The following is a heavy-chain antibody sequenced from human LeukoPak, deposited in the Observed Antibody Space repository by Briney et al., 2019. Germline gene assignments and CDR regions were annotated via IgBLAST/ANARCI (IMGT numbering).Heavy chain of an antibody. Sequence: GGSLRLSCAVSGFVFSDAWMSWVRQAPGKGLEWVGRVKSKANGEKTDYAAPVKGRFSISRDDSKNTLFLQMYSLRTVDTGIYYCTTMSAIFGVVIPDYWGQGTLVSVSP. V-gene: IGHV3-15*01. CDR1: GFVFSDAW. J-gene: IGHJ4*02. CDR3: TTMSAIFGVVIPDY. CDR2: VKSKANGEKT. D-gene: IGHD3-3*01.